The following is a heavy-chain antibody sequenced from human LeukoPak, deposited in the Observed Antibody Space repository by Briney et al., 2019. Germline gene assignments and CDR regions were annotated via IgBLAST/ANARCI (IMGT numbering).Heavy chain of an antibody. J-gene: IGHJ3*02. D-gene: IGHD3-3*01. Sequence: PGGSLRLSCAASGFTFSSYAMSWVRQAPGKGLEWVSAISGSGGSTYYADSVKGRFTISRDNSKNTLYLQMNSLRAEDTAVYYCAKDSYDFWSGYYEGAFDIWGQGTMVTVSS. CDR1: GFTFSSYA. V-gene: IGHV3-23*01. CDR2: ISGSGGST. CDR3: AKDSYDFWSGYYEGAFDI.